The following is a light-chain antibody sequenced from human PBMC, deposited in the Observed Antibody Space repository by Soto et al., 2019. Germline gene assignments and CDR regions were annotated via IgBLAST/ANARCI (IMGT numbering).Light chain of an antibody. V-gene: IGKV3-20*01. CDR2: GAS. J-gene: IGKJ4*02. CDR1: QSVSSSY. CDR3: HRYASSPLT. Sequence: EIVLTQSPGTLSLSPGERATLSCRASQSVSSSYLAWYQQKPGQAPRLLIYGASSRATGIPDRFSRSGSGREITLTIRSVEREDFAVYYCHRYASSPLTLDGGRKVEIK.